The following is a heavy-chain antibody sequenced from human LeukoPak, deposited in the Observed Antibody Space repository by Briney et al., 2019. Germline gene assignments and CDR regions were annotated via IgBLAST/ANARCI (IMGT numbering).Heavy chain of an antibody. J-gene: IGHJ6*02. V-gene: IGHV1-46*01. D-gene: IGHD1-7*01. CDR2: INPTGGST. CDR1: GYTFPSYF. CDR3: ARARNDNWNYVSNGMDV. Sequence: ASVKVSCKASGYTFPSYFMHWVRQAPGQGLEWMGIINPTGGSTTYAQKFQGRVTMTRDTSTSTVYMELSSLRSEDTAVYYCARARNDNWNYVSNGMDVWGQGTTVTVSS.